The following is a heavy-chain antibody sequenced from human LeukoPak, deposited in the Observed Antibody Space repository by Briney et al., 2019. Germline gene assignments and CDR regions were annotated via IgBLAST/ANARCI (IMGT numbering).Heavy chain of an antibody. Sequence: SQTLSLTCTVSGGSISSGGYYWSWIRQHPGKGLEWIGYIYYSGSTYYNPSLKSRVTISVDTSKNQFSPKLSSVTAADTAVYYCARDKKIRFLLSYAFDIWGQGTMVTVSS. D-gene: IGHD3-3*01. CDR2: IYYSGST. CDR3: ARDKKIRFLLSYAFDI. J-gene: IGHJ3*02. CDR1: GGSISSGGYY. V-gene: IGHV4-31*03.